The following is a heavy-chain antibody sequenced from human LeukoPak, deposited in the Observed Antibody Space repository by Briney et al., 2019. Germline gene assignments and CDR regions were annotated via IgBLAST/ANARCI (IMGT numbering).Heavy chain of an antibody. CDR1: GGSICSYY. CDR3: ARADNKGIWFDP. D-gene: IGHD1-1*01. J-gene: IGHJ5*02. CDR2: IFYTGST. V-gene: IGHV4-59*01. Sequence: PSETLSLTSTDSGGSICSYYWSWILHPPRERRLWMVYIFYTGSTNYNPSLTSRVTISVDTSKTQFSLELSSVTAADTAVYYCARADNKGIWFDPWGQGTLVTVSS.